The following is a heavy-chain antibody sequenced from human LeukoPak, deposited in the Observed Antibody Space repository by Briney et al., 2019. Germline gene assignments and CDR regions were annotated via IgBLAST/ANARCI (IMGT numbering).Heavy chain of an antibody. CDR3: AKDYRASSDWYRGFFDS. V-gene: IGHV3-7*01. CDR2: IDQDGSDK. Sequence: PGGSLRLSCAASGFTLSDFWMSWVRQAPGKGLEWVANIDQDGSDKNYVGSVKGRFTISRDDAKNSLFLQVNSLRAEDTAVYYCAKDYRASSDWYRGFFDSWGQGTLVTVSS. CDR1: GFTLSDFW. D-gene: IGHD6-19*01. J-gene: IGHJ4*02.